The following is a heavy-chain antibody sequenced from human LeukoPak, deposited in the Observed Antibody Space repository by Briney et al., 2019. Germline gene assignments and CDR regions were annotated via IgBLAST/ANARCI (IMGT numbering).Heavy chain of an antibody. Sequence: ASVKVSCKASGYTFTSYGISWVRQAPGQGLEWMGWISAYNGNTNYAQKLQGRVTMTTDTSTSTAYMELRSLRSDDTAVYYCAREPCGGDCYSATPWFDPWGQGTLVTVSS. D-gene: IGHD2-21*02. CDR1: GYTFTSYG. CDR3: AREPCGGDCYSATPWFDP. J-gene: IGHJ5*02. CDR2: ISAYNGNT. V-gene: IGHV1-18*01.